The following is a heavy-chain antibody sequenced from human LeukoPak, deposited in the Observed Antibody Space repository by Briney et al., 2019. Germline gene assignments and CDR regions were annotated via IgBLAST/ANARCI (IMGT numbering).Heavy chain of an antibody. CDR2: IIPILGIA. CDR1: GGTFSSYA. D-gene: IGHD6-19*01. Sequence: GASVKVSCKASGGTFSSYAISWVRQAPGQGLEWMGRIIPILGIANYAQKFQGRVTMTRDTSTSTVYMELSSLRSEDTAVYYCARGAVAGRRVDYWGQGTLVIVSS. J-gene: IGHJ4*02. CDR3: ARGAVAGRRVDY. V-gene: IGHV1-69*04.